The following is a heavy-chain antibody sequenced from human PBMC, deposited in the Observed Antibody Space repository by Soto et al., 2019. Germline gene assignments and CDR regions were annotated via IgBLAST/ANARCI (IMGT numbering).Heavy chain of an antibody. J-gene: IGHJ4*02. CDR2: ISGDGSST. V-gene: IGHV3-23*01. CDR3: AKDWEFDWPNYYFDY. Sequence: LRLSCAASGFTFSSYAMSWVRQAPGKGLEWVSAISGDGSSTYFADSGKGRFTISRDNSKNTLYLQMNSLRAEDTAVYYCAKDWEFDWPNYYFDYWGQGTLVTVSS. D-gene: IGHD3-9*01. CDR1: GFTFSSYA.